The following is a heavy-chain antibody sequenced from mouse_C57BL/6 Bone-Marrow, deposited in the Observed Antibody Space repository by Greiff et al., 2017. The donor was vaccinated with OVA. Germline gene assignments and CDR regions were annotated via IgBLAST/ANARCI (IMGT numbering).Heavy chain of an antibody. J-gene: IGHJ1*03. D-gene: IGHD2-3*01. CDR1: GYTFTDYN. Sequence: VQLQQSGPELVKPGASVKIPCKASGYTFTDYNMDWVKQSHGKSLEWIGDINPNNGGTIYNQKFKGKATLTVDKSSSTAYMELRSLTSEDTAVYCCARSGWLLRGYFDVWGTGTTVTVSS. CDR3: ARSGWLLRGYFDV. V-gene: IGHV1-18*01. CDR2: INPNNGGT.